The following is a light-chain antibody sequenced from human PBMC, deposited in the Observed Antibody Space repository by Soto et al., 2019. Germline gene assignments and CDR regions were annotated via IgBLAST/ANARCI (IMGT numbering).Light chain of an antibody. Sequence: QSVLTQPASVSGSPGQSITISCTGASSDLGGHNYVSWYQQHPGKAPKLMIFDVSNRPSGVSNRFSASKSGNTASLTISGLQAEDEADYYCSSYTGSSTVFGGGTKVTVL. CDR2: DVS. J-gene: IGLJ2*01. V-gene: IGLV2-14*03. CDR1: SSDLGGHNY. CDR3: SSYTGSSTV.